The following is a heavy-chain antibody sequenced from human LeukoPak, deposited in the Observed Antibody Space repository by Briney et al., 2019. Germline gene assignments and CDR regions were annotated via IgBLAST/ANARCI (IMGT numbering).Heavy chain of an antibody. Sequence: ASVKVSCKASGYTFTSYDINWVRQATGQGLEWMGWMNPDSGNTGYAQKFQGRVTMTRNTSISTAYMELSSLRSEDTAVYYCAKRGYSYGGFDYWGQGTLVTVSS. V-gene: IGHV1-8*01. D-gene: IGHD5-18*01. J-gene: IGHJ4*02. CDR2: MNPDSGNT. CDR1: GYTFTSYD. CDR3: AKRGYSYGGFDY.